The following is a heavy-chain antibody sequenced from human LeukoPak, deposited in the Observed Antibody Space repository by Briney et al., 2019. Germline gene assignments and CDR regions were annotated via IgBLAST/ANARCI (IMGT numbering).Heavy chain of an antibody. V-gene: IGHV3-21*01. D-gene: IGHD3-10*02. CDR2: ITSSSRYT. CDR1: VFTFSTYN. CDR3: AELGITMIGGV. J-gene: IGHJ6*04. Sequence: PGGSLRLSCAASVFTFSTYNMNWVRKAPGKGLEWVSSITSSSRYTFYADSVKGRFTISRDNAKNSLYLQMNSLRAEDTAVYYCAELGITMIGGVWGKGTTVTISS.